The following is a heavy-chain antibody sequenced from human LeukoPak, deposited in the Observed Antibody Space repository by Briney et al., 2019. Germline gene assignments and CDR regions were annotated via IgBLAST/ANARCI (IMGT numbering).Heavy chain of an antibody. Sequence: ASVKVSCKASGYTFTSYGISWVRQAPGQGLEWMGWISPYNGNTNYAQKLQGRVTMTTDTSTSTAYMELRSLRSDDTAVYYCARDAITMVRGASSDYWGQGTLVTVSS. J-gene: IGHJ4*02. CDR3: ARDAITMVRGASSDY. V-gene: IGHV1-18*01. D-gene: IGHD3-10*01. CDR1: GYTFTSYG. CDR2: ISPYNGNT.